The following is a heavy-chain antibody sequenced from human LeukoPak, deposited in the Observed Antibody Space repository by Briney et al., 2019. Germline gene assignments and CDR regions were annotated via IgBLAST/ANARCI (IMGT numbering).Heavy chain of an antibody. Sequence: SETLSLTCTVSGGSISSSSYYWGWIRQPPGKGLEWIGYIYYSGSTNYNPSLKSRVTISVDTSKNQFSLKLSSVTAADTAVYYCARGDSYALPFDYWGQGTLVTVSS. V-gene: IGHV4-61*05. J-gene: IGHJ4*02. CDR3: ARGDSYALPFDY. D-gene: IGHD5-18*01. CDR2: IYYSGST. CDR1: GGSISSSSYY.